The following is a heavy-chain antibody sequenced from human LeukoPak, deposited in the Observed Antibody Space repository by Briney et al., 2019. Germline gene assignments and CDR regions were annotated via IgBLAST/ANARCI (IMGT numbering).Heavy chain of an antibody. CDR1: GFTFSSYV. CDR2: ISGSGDNT. D-gene: IGHD3-22*01. CDR3: AKGLNYYDRSGYDY. J-gene: IGHJ4*02. Sequence: GGSLRLSCAASGFTFSSYVMTWVRQAPGKGLEWVSGISGSGDNTDHADSVKGWFTISRDNSKNTLYLQMNSLRAEDTAIYYCAKGLNYYDRSGYDYWGQGTLVTVSS. V-gene: IGHV3-23*01.